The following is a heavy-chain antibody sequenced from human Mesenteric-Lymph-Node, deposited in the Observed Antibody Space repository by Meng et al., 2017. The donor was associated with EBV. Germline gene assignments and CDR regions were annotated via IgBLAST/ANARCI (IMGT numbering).Heavy chain of an antibody. Sequence: QVQLPGPGPGLVKPSETLSPTSTVSGGSVSSTSYYWSWIRQPPGKGLEWIGYIYYSGSTYYNPSLKSRITMSVDTSKNQFSLELSSVTAADTAVYYCARGPVVVVEAFDIWGQGTVVTVSS. D-gene: IGHD2-15*01. CDR2: IYYSGST. V-gene: IGHV4-30-4*08. CDR3: ARGPVVVVEAFDI. CDR1: GGSVSSTSYY. J-gene: IGHJ3*02.